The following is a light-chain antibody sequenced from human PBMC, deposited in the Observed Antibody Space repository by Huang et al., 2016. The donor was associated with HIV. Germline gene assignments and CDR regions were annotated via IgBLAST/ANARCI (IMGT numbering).Light chain of an antibody. CDR1: HSISSY. J-gene: IGKJ2*01. Sequence: DIQMTQSPSSLSASVGDRVTITCRASHSISSYLNWYQQQPGKAPKLLIYAAATLQSGVPLRFSGSGSGTDFTLTISSLQAEDFATYDCQQSYSTPRTFGQGTKLDI. V-gene: IGKV1-39*01. CDR2: AAA. CDR3: QQSYSTPRT.